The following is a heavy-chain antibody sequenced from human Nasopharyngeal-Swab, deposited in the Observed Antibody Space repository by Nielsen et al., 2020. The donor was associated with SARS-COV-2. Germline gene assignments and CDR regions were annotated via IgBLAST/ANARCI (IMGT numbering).Heavy chain of an antibody. CDR1: GDSIAYSTFY. CDR3: VRSSSWYYFDY. V-gene: IGHV4-39*01. D-gene: IGHD6-13*01. J-gene: IGHJ4*02. Sequence: ESLKISCTVSGDSIAYSTFYWGWIRQPPGQGLEWIGNIYYNGNTYQNPSLKSRLTISVDKSKNQFSLQLSSVTAADTAVYYCVRSSSWYYFDYWAQGTQVAVSS. CDR2: IYYNGNT.